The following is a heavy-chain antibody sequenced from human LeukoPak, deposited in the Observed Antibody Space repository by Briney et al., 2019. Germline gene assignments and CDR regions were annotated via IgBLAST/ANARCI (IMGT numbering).Heavy chain of an antibody. J-gene: IGHJ5*02. D-gene: IGHD3-10*01. V-gene: IGHV4-61*02. CDR1: GGSINTGNYH. CDR3: ARDWDYYGSGSYHRNWFDP. Sequence: SETLSLTCIVSGGSINTGNYHWSWIRQAAGKGLEWIGRIHTSGTTNYNPSLKSRVTISVDTSKNQFSLKLSSVTAADTAVYYCARDWDYYGSGSYHRNWFDPWGQGTLVTVSS. CDR2: IHTSGTT.